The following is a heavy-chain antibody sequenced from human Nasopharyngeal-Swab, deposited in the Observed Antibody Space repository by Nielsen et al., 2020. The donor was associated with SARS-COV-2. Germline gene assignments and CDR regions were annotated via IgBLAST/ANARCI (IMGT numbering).Heavy chain of an antibody. CDR3: ARDAPAHYGAFY. J-gene: IGHJ4*02. V-gene: IGHV3-30*03. D-gene: IGHD4-17*01. CDR2: IAHDASNE. Sequence: GGSLRPSCVPSGSSFSTFGMNWDRRPPGKGLEWVAFIAHDASNEYYGDSVKGRFSISRDSSKNTLYLQMDSLRGEDTAVYYCARDAPAHYGAFYWGRGTLVTVSS. CDR1: GSSFSTFG.